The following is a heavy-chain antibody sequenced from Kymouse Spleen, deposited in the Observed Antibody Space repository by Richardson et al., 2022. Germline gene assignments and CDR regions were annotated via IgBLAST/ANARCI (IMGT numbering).Heavy chain of an antibody. CDR1: GFTFDDYA. CDR3: AKDSSSGW*GLLLLRYGR. CDR2: ISWNSGSI. Sequence: EVQLVESGGGLVQPGRSLRLSCAASGFTFDDYAMHWVRQAPGKGLEWVSGISWNSGSIGYADSVKGRFTISRDNAKNSLYLQMNSLRAEDTALYYCAKDSSSGW*GLLLLRYGRLGPRDHGHRLL. V-gene: IGHV3-9*01. J-gene: IGHJ6*02. D-gene: IGHD6-19*01.